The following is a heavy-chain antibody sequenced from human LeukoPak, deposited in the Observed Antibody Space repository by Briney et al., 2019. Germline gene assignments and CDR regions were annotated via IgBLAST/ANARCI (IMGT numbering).Heavy chain of an antibody. Sequence: GGSLRLSCAASRFTFSSYAMHWVRQAPGKGLEWVAVISYDGSNKYYADSVKGRFTISRDNSKNTLYLQMNSLRAEDTAVYYCARDGYYDILTGYLLEGWFDPWGQGTLVTVSS. CDR2: ISYDGSNK. CDR1: RFTFSSYA. J-gene: IGHJ5*02. CDR3: ARDGYYDILTGYLLEGWFDP. D-gene: IGHD3-9*01. V-gene: IGHV3-30*04.